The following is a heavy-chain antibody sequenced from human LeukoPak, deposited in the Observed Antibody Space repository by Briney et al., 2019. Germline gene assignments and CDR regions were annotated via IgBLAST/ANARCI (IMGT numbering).Heavy chain of an antibody. V-gene: IGHV3-23*01. CDR1: GFTFSSYA. J-gene: IGHJ3*01. CDR3: AXXXXXXSGXXXXAFDG. Sequence: GGSLRLSCAASGFTFSSYAMSWVRQAPGKGLDWVSAIGASGADTYYAASAKGRFTVSRDNSNNTLYLQMSSLRADDTAVYXXAXXXXXXSGXXXXAFDGWGQGTTVTVSS. CDR2: IGASGADT. D-gene: IGHD1-26*01.